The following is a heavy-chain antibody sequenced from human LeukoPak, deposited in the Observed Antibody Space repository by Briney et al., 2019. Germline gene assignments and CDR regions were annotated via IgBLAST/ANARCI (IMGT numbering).Heavy chain of an antibody. CDR2: MNPNSGNT. CDR1: GYTFTSYD. Sequence: GASVKVSCKASGYTFTSYDINWVRQATGQGLEWMGWMNPNSGNTGYAQKFQGRVTMTRNTSISTAYMELSRLRSDDTAMYYCARGAIFGVVTGKGQAPPAGYWGQGTLVTVSS. J-gene: IGHJ4*02. D-gene: IGHD3-3*01. V-gene: IGHV1-8*01. CDR3: ARGAIFGVVTGKGQAPPAGY.